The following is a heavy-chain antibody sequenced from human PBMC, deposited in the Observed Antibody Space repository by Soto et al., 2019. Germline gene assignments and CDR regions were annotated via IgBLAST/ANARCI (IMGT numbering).Heavy chain of an antibody. CDR2: IKQDGSEK. Sequence: PGGSLRLSCASSGFTFSIYWVSWFRQAQGKGLEWVANIKQDGSEKYYVDSVKGRFTISRDNAKNSLYLQMNSLRAEDTAVYYCARDPRYCSGGSCYHQPHYYYMDVWGKGTTVTVSS. V-gene: IGHV3-7*01. D-gene: IGHD2-15*01. J-gene: IGHJ6*03. CDR3: ARDPRYCSGGSCYHQPHYYYMDV. CDR1: GFTFSIYW.